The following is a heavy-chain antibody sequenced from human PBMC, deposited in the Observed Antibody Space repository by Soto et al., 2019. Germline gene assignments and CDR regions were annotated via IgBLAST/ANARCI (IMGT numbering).Heavy chain of an antibody. CDR1: GGSISSYY. J-gene: IGHJ4*02. CDR3: ARVGGGPNPDFDY. Sequence: SETLSLTCTVSGGSISSYYWSWIRQPPGKGLEWIGYIYYSGSTNYNPSLKSRVTISVDTSKNQFSLKLSSVTAADTAVYYCARVGGGPNPDFDYWGQGTLVTVSS. CDR2: IYYSGST. D-gene: IGHD3-16*01. V-gene: IGHV4-59*12.